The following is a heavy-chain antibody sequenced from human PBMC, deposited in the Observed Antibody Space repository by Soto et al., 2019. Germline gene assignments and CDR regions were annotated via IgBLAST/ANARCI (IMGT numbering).Heavy chain of an antibody. V-gene: IGHV1-69*12. J-gene: IGHJ3*02. CDR1: GGTFSSYA. Sequence: QVQLVQSGAGVKKPGSSVKVSCKASGGTFSSYAISWVRQAPGQGLEWMGGIIPIFGTANYAQKFQGRVTITADESTSTAYMELSSLRAEDTAVYYCATRDGYPLVDAFDIWGQGTMVTVSS. CDR3: ATRDGYPLVDAFDI. CDR2: IIPIFGTA. D-gene: IGHD5-12*01.